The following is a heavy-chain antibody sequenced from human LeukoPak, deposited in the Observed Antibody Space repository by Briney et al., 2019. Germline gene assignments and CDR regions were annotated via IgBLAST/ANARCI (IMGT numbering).Heavy chain of an antibody. CDR2: IYSSGST. CDR3: ARLNRISGFFDY. J-gene: IGHJ4*02. D-gene: IGHD6-25*01. CDR1: GGSISSSSYY. Sequence: SETLSLTCTVSGGSISSSSYYWGWIRQPPGKGLEWIGSIYSSGSTYYNPSLKSPVTISVDTSKNRFSLKLTSVNAADTAVYYCARLNRISGFFDYWGQGTLVTVCS. V-gene: IGHV4-39*01.